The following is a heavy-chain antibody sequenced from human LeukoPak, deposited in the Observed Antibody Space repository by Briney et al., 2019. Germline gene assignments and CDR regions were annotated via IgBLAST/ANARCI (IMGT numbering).Heavy chain of an antibody. D-gene: IGHD3-3*01. CDR1: GGSISSGSYY. CDR2: IYTSGST. CDR3: ARARVTIIAADY. Sequence: SQTLSLTCTVSGGSISSGSYYWSWIRQPAGKGLEWIGRIYTSGSTNYNPSLKSRVTISVDTSKNQFSLKLSSVTAADTAMYYCARARVTIIAADYWGQGTLVTVSS. V-gene: IGHV4-61*02. J-gene: IGHJ4*02.